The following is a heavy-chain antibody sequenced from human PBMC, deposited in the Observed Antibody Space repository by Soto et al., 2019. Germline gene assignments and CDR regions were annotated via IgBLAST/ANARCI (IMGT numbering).Heavy chain of an antibody. V-gene: IGHV1-46*01. J-gene: IGHJ6*02. CDR1: GYTFTSYY. D-gene: IGHD2-8*01. CDR3: ARDVHGMDV. Sequence: ASVKVSCRASGYTFTSYYMHWLRQSPGQGLEWMGIINPSGGSTSYAQKFQGRVTMTRDTSTSTVYMELSSLRSEDTAVYYCARDVHGMDVWGQGTTVTVSS. CDR2: INPSGGST.